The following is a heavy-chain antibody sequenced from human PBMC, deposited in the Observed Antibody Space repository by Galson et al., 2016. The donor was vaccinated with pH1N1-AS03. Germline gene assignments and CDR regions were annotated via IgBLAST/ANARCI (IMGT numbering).Heavy chain of an antibody. CDR3: ARDRDPNNIGWYYFDN. Sequence: SLRLSCAASGFTFSDYRMHWVRQVPGRGLMWVSGITSGGGDTRYADSVKGRFIITRDDAKNTLYLQMNSLRAEDTALYYCARDRDPNNIGWYYFDNWGQGIPVTVSS. CDR2: ITSGGGDT. J-gene: IGHJ4*02. D-gene: IGHD6-19*01. CDR1: GFTFSDYR. V-gene: IGHV3-74*01.